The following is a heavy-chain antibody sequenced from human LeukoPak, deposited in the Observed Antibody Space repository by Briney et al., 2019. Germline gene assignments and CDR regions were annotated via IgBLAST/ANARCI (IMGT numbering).Heavy chain of an antibody. V-gene: IGHV4-59*01. Sequence: SETLSLTCTVSNSSIISYYWSWIRQPPGKGLEWIGYIYYSGSTNYNPSLKSRVTISVDTSKNQFSLKLSSVTAADTAVYYCARALYYSNYDRVYFDYWGQGTLVTASS. CDR1: NSSIISYY. CDR2: IYYSGST. J-gene: IGHJ4*02. D-gene: IGHD4-11*01. CDR3: ARALYYSNYDRVYFDY.